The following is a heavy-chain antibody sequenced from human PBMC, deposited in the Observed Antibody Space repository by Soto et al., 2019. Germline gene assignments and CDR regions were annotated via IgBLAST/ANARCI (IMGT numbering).Heavy chain of an antibody. V-gene: IGHV4-38-2*02. D-gene: IGHD6-19*01. CDR1: GYSISTGSN. Sequence: PSETLSLTCAVSGYSISTGSNWGWIRQPPGKGLEWIGSIYHSGSTYYNLSLKSRVTISADTSKNQISLKLISVTAADTALYYCARDWGTGFYRFGSWGQGTLVTVSS. CDR3: ARDWGTGFYRFGS. CDR2: IYHSGST. J-gene: IGHJ4*02.